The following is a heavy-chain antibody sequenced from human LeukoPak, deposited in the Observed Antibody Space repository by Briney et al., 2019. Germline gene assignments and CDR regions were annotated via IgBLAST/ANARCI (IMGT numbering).Heavy chain of an antibody. J-gene: IGHJ4*02. CDR3: ARVGTEVVPAAFDY. Sequence: GGSLRLSCAASGFTFSDYYMSWTRQAPGKGLEWVSYVSSSGSTIYYADSVKGRFTISRDNAKNSLYLQMNSLRAEDTAVYYCARVGTEVVPAAFDYWGQGTLVTVSS. D-gene: IGHD2-2*01. V-gene: IGHV3-11*01. CDR1: GFTFSDYY. CDR2: VSSSGSTI.